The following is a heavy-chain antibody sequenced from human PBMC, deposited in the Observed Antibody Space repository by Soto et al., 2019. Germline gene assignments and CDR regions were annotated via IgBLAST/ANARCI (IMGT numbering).Heavy chain of an antibody. CDR1: GGSISSGDYY. CDR2: IYYSGST. CDR3: ARVDNWIDLPYYYFGMDV. V-gene: IGHV4-30-4*01. D-gene: IGHD1-1*01. Sequence: SETLSITCTVSGGSISSGDYYWSWIRQPPGKGLEWIGYIYYSGSTYYNPSLKSRVTISVDTSKNQFSLKLNSVTAADTAVYYCARVDNWIDLPYYYFGMDVSGQGTTVTV. J-gene: IGHJ6*02.